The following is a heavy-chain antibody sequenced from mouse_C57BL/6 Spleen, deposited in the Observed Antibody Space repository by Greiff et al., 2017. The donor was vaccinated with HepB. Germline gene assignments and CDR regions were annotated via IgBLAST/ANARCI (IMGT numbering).Heavy chain of an antibody. D-gene: IGHD3-3*01. CDR2: IDPSDSYT. Sequence: QVQLQQPGAELVRPGTSVKLSCKASGYTFTSYWMHWVKQRPGQGLEWIGVIDPSDSYTNYNQKFKGKATLTVDTSSSTAYMQLSSLTSEDSAVYYCAREEGDGDYWGQGTTLTVSS. CDR3: AREEGDGDY. V-gene: IGHV1-59*01. J-gene: IGHJ2*01. CDR1: GYTFTSYW.